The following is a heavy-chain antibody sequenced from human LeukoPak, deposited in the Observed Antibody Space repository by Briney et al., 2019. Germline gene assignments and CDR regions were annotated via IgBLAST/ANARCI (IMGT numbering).Heavy chain of an antibody. CDR2: IYYSGST. CDR1: GGSISSSSYY. D-gene: IGHD6-6*01. Sequence: PSETLSLTCTVSGGSISSSSYYWGWIRQPPGKGLEWIGSIYYSGSTYYNPSLKSRVTISVDTSKNQFSLKLSSVTAADTAVYYCAREQSSSPFDYWGQGTLVTVSS. CDR3: AREQSSSPFDY. J-gene: IGHJ4*02. V-gene: IGHV4-39*07.